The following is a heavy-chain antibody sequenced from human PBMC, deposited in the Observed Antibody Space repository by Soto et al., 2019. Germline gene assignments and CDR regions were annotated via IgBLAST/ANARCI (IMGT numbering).Heavy chain of an antibody. V-gene: IGHV3-30-3*01. CDR3: ARSPSNWNQCYFDY. CDR2: ISYDGSNK. D-gene: IGHD1-20*01. Sequence: GGSLRLSCAASGFTFSSYAMHWVRQAPGKGLEWVAVISYDGSNKYYADSVKGRFTISRDNSKNTLYLQMNSLRAEDTAVYYCARSPSNWNQCYFDYWGQGTLVTVSS. CDR1: GFTFSSYA. J-gene: IGHJ4*02.